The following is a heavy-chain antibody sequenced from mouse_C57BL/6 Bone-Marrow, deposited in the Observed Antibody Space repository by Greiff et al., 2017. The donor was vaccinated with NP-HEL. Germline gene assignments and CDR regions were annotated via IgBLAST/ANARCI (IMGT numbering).Heavy chain of an antibody. CDR2: IDPSDSYT. CDR3: ARWRWLDV. J-gene: IGHJ1*03. V-gene: IGHV1-69*01. CDR1: GYTFTSYW. D-gene: IGHD2-3*01. Sequence: QVQLQQPGAELVMPGASVKLSCKASGYTFTSYWMHWVKQRPGQGLEWIGEIDPSDSYTNYNQKFKGKSTLTVDKSSSTASVQLSSLTSEDSAVYYCARWRWLDVWGTGTTVTVSS.